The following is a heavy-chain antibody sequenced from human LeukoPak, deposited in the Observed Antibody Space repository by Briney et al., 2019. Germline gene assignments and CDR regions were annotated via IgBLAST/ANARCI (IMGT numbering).Heavy chain of an antibody. CDR2: IWYDGSKK. D-gene: IGHD1-26*01. V-gene: IGHV3-33*06. Sequence: PGRSLRLSCAASGFTFSSYGMHWVRQAPGKGLEWVAVIWYDGSKKYYADSVKGRFTISRDNFKNTLYLQMNSPRAEDTAVYYCAKTFSRIGNYYGMDVWGQGTTVTVSS. CDR3: AKTFSRIGNYYGMDV. CDR1: GFTFSSYG. J-gene: IGHJ6*02.